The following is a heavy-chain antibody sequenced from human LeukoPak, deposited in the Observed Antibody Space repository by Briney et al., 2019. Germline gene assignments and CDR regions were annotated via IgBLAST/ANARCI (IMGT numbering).Heavy chain of an antibody. Sequence: GGSLRLSCAASGLTFSSYAMSWVRQAPGKGLEWVSAISGSGGSTYYADSVKGRFTISRDNSKNTLYLQMNSLRAEDTAVYYCAKGKDVSGFQDYWGQGTLVTVSS. J-gene: IGHJ4*02. CDR3: AKGKDVSGFQDY. CDR2: ISGSGGST. V-gene: IGHV3-23*01. D-gene: IGHD3-16*01. CDR1: GLTFSSYA.